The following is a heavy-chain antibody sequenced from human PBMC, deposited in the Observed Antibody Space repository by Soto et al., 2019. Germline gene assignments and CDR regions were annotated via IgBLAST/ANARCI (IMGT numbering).Heavy chain of an antibody. CDR2: ISAYNGNT. CDR1: GYTFTSYG. D-gene: IGHD3-10*01. V-gene: IGHV1-18*01. J-gene: IGHJ6*02. CDR3: ARDHGSGSYRFFFYYYGMDV. Sequence: ASVKVSCKASGYTFTSYGISWVRQAPGQGLEWMGWISAYNGNTNYAQKLQGRVTMTTDTSTSTAYMELRSLRSDDTAVYYCARDHGSGSYRFFFYYYGMDVWGQGTTVTVSS.